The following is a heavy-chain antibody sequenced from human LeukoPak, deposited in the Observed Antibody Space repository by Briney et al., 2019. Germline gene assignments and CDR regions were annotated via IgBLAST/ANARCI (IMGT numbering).Heavy chain of an antibody. Sequence: GGSLRLSCAASGFTFSDYAMSWVRQTPGKGLEWVSAIGGSGGPTYYADSVKGRFTISRDNSKNTLYLQMNSLRAEDTAVYYCVRLFGVVIYYYYMDVWGKGTTVTVSS. V-gene: IGHV3-23*01. J-gene: IGHJ6*03. D-gene: IGHD3-3*01. CDR3: VRLFGVVIYYYYMDV. CDR2: IGGSGGPT. CDR1: GFTFSDYA.